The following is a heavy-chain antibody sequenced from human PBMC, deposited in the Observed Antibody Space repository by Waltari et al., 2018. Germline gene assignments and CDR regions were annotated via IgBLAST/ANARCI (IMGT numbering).Heavy chain of an antibody. CDR1: GFTFSSYW. D-gene: IGHD2-15*01. CDR3: ARDLIVVVVASEGYFDY. J-gene: IGHJ4*02. Sequence: EVQLVESGGGLVQPGGSLRLSCAASGFTFSSYWMSWVRQAPGKGLEWVANIKQDGREKYDVDSVKGRCTISRDNAKNSLYLQMNSLRAEDTAVYYCARDLIVVVVASEGYFDYWGQGTLVTVSS. CDR2: IKQDGREK. V-gene: IGHV3-7*01.